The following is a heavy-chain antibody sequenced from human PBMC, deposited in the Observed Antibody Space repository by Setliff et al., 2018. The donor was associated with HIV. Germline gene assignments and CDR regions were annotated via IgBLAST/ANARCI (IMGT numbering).Heavy chain of an antibody. D-gene: IGHD2-15*01. CDR2: IWYDGSNE. CDR3: AKEVAVRGKGYFDS. CDR1: GFSLSYHG. V-gene: IGHV3-33*06. Sequence: GGSLRLSCVASGFSLSYHGMHWVRQAPGKGLEWVAIIWYDGSNEYYADSVKGRFTISRDNSKETLYLQMNSLRAEDTAIYYCAKEVAVRGKGYFDSWGQGTLVTVSS. J-gene: IGHJ4*02.